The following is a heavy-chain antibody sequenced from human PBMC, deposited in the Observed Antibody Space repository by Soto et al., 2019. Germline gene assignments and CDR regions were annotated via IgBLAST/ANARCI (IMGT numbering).Heavy chain of an antibody. Sequence: EVQLVESGGGLVKPGRSLRLSCTASGFTFGDYAMSWFRQAPGKGLEWVGFIRSKAYGGTTEYAAYLKGRCTISRDDSKSIAYLQMNSLKTEDTAVYYCTSRITMVRGVMSPWGQGTLVTVSS. V-gene: IGHV3-49*05. CDR2: IRSKAYGGTT. D-gene: IGHD3-10*01. J-gene: IGHJ5*02. CDR1: GFTFGDYA. CDR3: TSRITMVRGVMSP.